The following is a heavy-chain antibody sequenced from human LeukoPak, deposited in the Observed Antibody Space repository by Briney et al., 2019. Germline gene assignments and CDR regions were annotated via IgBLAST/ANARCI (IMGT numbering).Heavy chain of an antibody. J-gene: IGHJ5*02. D-gene: IGHD6-19*01. CDR3: GKDGGQYSSGPEFDP. CDR2: ISGGGERS. CDR1: GILFSNTA. Sequence: SGGSLRLSCAASGILFSNTAMNWARQSPGRGLEWVSAISGGGERSLYADSVKGRFTISRDNSKNILYLQMNSLTADDTAIYYCGKDGGQYSSGPEFDPRGQGALVTVSS. V-gene: IGHV3-23*01.